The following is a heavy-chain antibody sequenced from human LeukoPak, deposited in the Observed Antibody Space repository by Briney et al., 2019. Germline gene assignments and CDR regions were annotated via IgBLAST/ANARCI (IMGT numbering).Heavy chain of an antibody. CDR3: AKDRTNGVPYYFDY. J-gene: IGHJ4*02. CDR1: GFIFSGYS. CDR2: ISSSSSSI. Sequence: GGSLRLSCAASGFIFSGYSMNWVRQAPGKGLEWVSSISSSSSSIYYADSVKGRFTISRDNTKKSLYLQMNSLRAEDTAVYYCAKDRTNGVPYYFDYWGQGTLVTVS. V-gene: IGHV3-21*01. D-gene: IGHD2-8*01.